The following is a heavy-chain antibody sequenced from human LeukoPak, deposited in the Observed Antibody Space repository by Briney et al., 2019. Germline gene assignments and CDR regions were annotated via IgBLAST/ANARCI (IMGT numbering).Heavy chain of an antibody. V-gene: IGHV3-23*01. J-gene: IGHJ4*02. Sequence: HSGGSLRLSCAASGFTFSSYAMSWVRQAPGRGLEWVSGISGSGGSTYYADSVKGRFTISRDNSKNTLYLQMNSLRAEDTAVYYCAEQRPWELLRHPGGYFDYWGQGTLVTVSS. CDR1: GFTFSSYA. CDR3: AEQRPWELLRHPGGYFDY. D-gene: IGHD1-26*01. CDR2: ISGSGGST.